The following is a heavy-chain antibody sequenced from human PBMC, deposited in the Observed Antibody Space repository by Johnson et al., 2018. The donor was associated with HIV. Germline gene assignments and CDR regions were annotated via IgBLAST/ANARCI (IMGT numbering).Heavy chain of an antibody. V-gene: IGHV3-30*14. CDR1: GFRLSSYT. CDR2: ISYDGSNK. CDR3: ARDFGLEWELDGAFDI. D-gene: IGHD1-26*01. Sequence: QMQLVVPLRAVVQPGRFLRLSCAAFGFRLSSYTMHWVRQAPGKGLEWVSVISYDGSNKYYADSVKGRFTISRDNAKNTLYLQMNSLRAEDTAVYYCARDFGLEWELDGAFDIWGQGTMVTVSS. J-gene: IGHJ3*02.